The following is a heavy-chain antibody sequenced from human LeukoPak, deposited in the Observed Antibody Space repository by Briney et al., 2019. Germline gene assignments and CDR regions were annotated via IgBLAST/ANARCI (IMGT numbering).Heavy chain of an antibody. Sequence: GGSLRLSCAASGSTFSDYYMSWIRQAPGKGLEWVSYISSSGSTIYYADSVKGRFAISRDNAKNSLYLQMNSPRAEDTAVYYCARGRYSYGSSFDYWGQGILVTVSS. J-gene: IGHJ4*02. CDR3: ARGRYSYGSSFDY. CDR2: ISSSGSTI. V-gene: IGHV3-11*01. CDR1: GSTFSDYY. D-gene: IGHD5-18*01.